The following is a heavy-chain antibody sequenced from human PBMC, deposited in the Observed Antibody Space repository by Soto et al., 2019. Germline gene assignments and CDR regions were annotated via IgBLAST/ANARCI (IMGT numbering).Heavy chain of an antibody. CDR1: GFTFSRDA. D-gene: IGHD6-25*01. J-gene: IGHJ3*02. Sequence: QLVESGGGVVQPGRSLRLSCAASGFTFSRDAMHWVRQAPGKGLEWVAFIWNDGSNEYYADSVKGRAIISRDNSETTVYLQMNSLRGEDTAVYFCVRDAADAGYAFAIWGQWTMVTVSS. V-gene: IGHV3-33*01. CDR3: VRDAADAGYAFAI. CDR2: IWNDGSNE.